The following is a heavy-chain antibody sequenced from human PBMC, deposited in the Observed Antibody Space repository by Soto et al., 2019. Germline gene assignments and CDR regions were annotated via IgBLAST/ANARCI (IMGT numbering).Heavy chain of an antibody. CDR3: ARGYGDYAYWYFDL. CDR1: GGSISSGDYF. D-gene: IGHD4-17*01. J-gene: IGHJ2*01. V-gene: IGHV4-30-4*01. Sequence: QVQLQESGPGLVKPSQTLSLTCTVSGGSISSGDYFWSWVRQPPGQGLEWIGYISHSGTTSYYTPSLKSRITISADTSKNHFSLKLYAVTAADTAVYFCARGYGDYAYWYFDLWGRGTLVTVSS. CDR2: ISHSGTTS.